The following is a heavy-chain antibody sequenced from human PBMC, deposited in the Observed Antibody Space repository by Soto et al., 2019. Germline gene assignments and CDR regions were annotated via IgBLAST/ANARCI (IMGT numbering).Heavy chain of an antibody. CDR1: GGSISSGGYS. J-gene: IGHJ5*02. CDR2: IYHSGST. Sequence: PSETLSLTCAVSGGSISSGGYSWSWIRQPPGKGLEWIGYIYHSGSTYYNPSLKSRVTISVDRSKNQFSLKLSSVTAADTAVYYCARVEAYGDYDNWFDPWGQGTLVTVSS. D-gene: IGHD4-17*01. CDR3: ARVEAYGDYDNWFDP. V-gene: IGHV4-30-2*01.